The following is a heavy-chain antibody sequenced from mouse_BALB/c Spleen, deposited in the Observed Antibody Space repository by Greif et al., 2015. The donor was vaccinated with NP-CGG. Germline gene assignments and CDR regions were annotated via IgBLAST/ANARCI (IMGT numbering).Heavy chain of an antibody. CDR1: GYTFSSYW. D-gene: IGHD1-3*01. Sequence: QVQLQQSGAELMKPGASVKISCKATGYTFSSYWIEWVKQRPGHGLEWIGEILPGSGSTNYNEKFKGKATFTADTSSNTPYIQLSSVTSEDSAVYYCARGDNYLYAMDYWGQGTSVTVAS. J-gene: IGHJ4*01. CDR3: ARGDNYLYAMDY. CDR2: ILPGSGST. V-gene: IGHV1-9*01.